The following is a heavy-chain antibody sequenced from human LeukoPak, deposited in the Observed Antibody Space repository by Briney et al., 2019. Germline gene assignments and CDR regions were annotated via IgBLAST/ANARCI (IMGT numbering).Heavy chain of an antibody. CDR2: IYYSGST. CDR3: ASQYCGGDCYPDY. J-gene: IGHJ4*02. D-gene: IGHD2-21*02. Sequence: GSLRLSCAASGFTVSSNYMSWIRQPPGKGLEWIGYIYYSGSTNYNPSLKSRVTISVDTSKNQFSLKLSSVTAADTAVYCCASQYCGGDCYPDYWGQGTLVTVSS. V-gene: IGHV4-59*08. CDR1: GFTVSSNY.